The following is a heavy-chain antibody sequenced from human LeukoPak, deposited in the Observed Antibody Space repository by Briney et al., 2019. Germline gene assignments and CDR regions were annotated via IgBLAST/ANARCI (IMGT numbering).Heavy chain of an antibody. D-gene: IGHD6-19*01. CDR2: LYYRGST. J-gene: IGHJ3*01. CDR1: GGSISSYY. V-gene: IGHV4-59*01. CDR3: ARDLKGGGSSGWYDFDV. Sequence: SETLSLTCTVSGGSISSYYWSWIRQPPGKGLEWIGYLYYRGSTTYNPSLKSRVTISIDTSKNQFSPKLSSVTAADTAVYYCARDLKGGGSSGWYDFDVWGKGTMVTVSS.